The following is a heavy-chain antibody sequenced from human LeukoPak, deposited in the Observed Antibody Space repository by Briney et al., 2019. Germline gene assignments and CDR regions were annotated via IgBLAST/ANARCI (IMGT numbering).Heavy chain of an antibody. J-gene: IGHJ5*02. CDR3: AREGSSWPYNWFDP. V-gene: IGHV1-2*02. CDR2: INPNSGGT. Sequence: ASVKVSCKASGYTFTGYYMHWVRQAPGQGLEWMGWINPNSGGTNYAQKFQGRVTMTRDTSISTAYMELSRLRSDDMAVYYCAREGSSWPYNWFDPWGQGTLVTVSS. CDR1: GYTFTGYY. D-gene: IGHD6-13*01.